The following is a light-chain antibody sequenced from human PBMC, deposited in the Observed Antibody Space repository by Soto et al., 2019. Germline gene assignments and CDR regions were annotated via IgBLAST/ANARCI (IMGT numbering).Light chain of an antibody. CDR1: SSNIGSNY. CDR2: SNN. CDR3: AAWDDSLSGYV. J-gene: IGLJ1*01. Sequence: QAVVTQPPSASGTPGQRVTISCSGSSSNIGSNYVYWYQQLPGTAPKLLIYSNNQRPSEVPDRFSGSKSGTSASLAISGLRSEDEADYYCAAWDDSLSGYVFGTGTKLTVL. V-gene: IGLV1-47*02.